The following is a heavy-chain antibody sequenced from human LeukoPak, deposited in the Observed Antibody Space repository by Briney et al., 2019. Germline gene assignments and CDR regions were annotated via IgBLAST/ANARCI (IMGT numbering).Heavy chain of an antibody. Sequence: PGRSLRLSCAASGFTFSSHGSHSVRQAPGKGLEWVALIWYDGSNKYYADSAKGRFTISRDNSKSTLYLQMNSLRAEDTAVYYCARDRVSGKADYYYVMDVWGQGTTVTVSS. D-gene: IGHD1-20*01. CDR3: ARDRVSGKADYYYVMDV. J-gene: IGHJ6*02. CDR1: GFTFSSHG. V-gene: IGHV3-33*01. CDR2: IWYDGSNK.